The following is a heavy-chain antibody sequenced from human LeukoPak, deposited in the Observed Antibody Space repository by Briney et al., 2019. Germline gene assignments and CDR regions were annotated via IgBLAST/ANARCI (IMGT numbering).Heavy chain of an antibody. Sequence: GGSLRLSCAASGFTFSSYAMSWVRQAPGKGLEWVSVISGTAGSTYYADPVKGRFTISRDNSKNSLYLQMNSLRAEDTAVYYCAIRDIVATMEDIWGQGTMVTVSS. CDR1: GFTFSSYA. CDR2: ISGTAGST. CDR3: AIRDIVATMEDI. V-gene: IGHV3-23*01. J-gene: IGHJ3*02. D-gene: IGHD5-12*01.